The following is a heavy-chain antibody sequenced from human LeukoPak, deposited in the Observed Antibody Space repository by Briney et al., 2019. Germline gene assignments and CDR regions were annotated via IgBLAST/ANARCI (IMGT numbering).Heavy chain of an antibody. CDR2: INWNGGST. J-gene: IGHJ3*02. V-gene: IGHV3-20*04. Sequence: GGSLRLSCAASGFTFDDYGMSWVRQAPGKGLEWVSGINWNGGSTGYADSVKGRFTISRDNAKNSLYLQMNSLRAEDTALYYCARDRMPVGGSYVDAFDIWGQATMVTVSS. D-gene: IGHD1-26*01. CDR1: GFTFDDYG. CDR3: ARDRMPVGGSYVDAFDI.